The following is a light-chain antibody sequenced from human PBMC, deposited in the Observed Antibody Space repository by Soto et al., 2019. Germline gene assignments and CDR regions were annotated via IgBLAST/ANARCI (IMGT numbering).Light chain of an antibody. CDR2: GAS. CDR3: QQYGSSFPIT. J-gene: IGKJ5*01. CDR1: QSVSSSY. V-gene: IGKV3-20*01. Sequence: EIVLTQSPGTLSLSPGERATLSCRASQSVSSSYLDWYQQKPGQAPRLLIYGASSMATGIPDRFSGSGSGTDFTLTISRREPEDCAVYYCQQYGSSFPITFGQGTRLEIK.